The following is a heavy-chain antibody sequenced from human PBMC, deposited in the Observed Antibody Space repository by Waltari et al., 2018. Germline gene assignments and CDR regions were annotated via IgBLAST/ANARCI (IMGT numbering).Heavy chain of an antibody. Sequence: QVQLVESGGGVVQPGRSLRLSCAASGFTFSSYAMHWVRQAPGKGLEGVAVISYDGSNKYYADSVKGRFTISRDNSRNTLYLQMNSLRAEDTAVYYCARAGGRGYWGQGTLVTVSS. D-gene: IGHD1-26*01. CDR3: ARAGGRGY. J-gene: IGHJ4*02. V-gene: IGHV3-30-3*01. CDR1: GFTFSSYA. CDR2: ISYDGSNK.